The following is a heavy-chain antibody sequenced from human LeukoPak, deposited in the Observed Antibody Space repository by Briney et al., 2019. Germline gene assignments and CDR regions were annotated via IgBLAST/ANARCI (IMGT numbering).Heavy chain of an antibody. Sequence: GGSLRLSCAASGFAFSPYTMSWVRQAPGKGLEWVSGISNSGGSTYYADSVKGRFTISRDNSKDTLYLQMNSLRAEDTAVYYCAEYYFYDSSGYQQYYFDYWGQGTLVTVSS. CDR1: GFAFSPYT. V-gene: IGHV3-23*01. D-gene: IGHD3-22*01. CDR2: ISNSGGST. J-gene: IGHJ4*02. CDR3: AEYYFYDSSGYQQYYFDY.